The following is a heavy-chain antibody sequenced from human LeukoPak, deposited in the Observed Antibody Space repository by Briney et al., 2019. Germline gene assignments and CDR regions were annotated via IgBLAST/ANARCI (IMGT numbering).Heavy chain of an antibody. CDR2: ISADGASA. CDR1: GFTFSNYA. D-gene: IGHD6-13*01. CDR3: ARGSSSWAPFDY. V-gene: IGHV3-23*01. Sequence: GGSLRLSCAASGFTFSNYAMSWVRQAPGKGLEWVSAISADGASAYYADSVQGRFTISRDNSKSTLFLEMNSLRAEDTAVYYCARGSSSWAPFDYWGQGTLVTVSS. J-gene: IGHJ4*02.